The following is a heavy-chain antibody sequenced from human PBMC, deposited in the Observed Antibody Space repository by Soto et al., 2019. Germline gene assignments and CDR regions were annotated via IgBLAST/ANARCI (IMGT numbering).Heavy chain of an antibody. CDR1: GGSISSGGYY. J-gene: IGHJ4*02. CDR2: IYYSGST. D-gene: IGHD3-3*01. Sequence: SETLSLTCTVSGGSISSGGYYWSWIRQHPGKGLEWIGYIYYSGSTYYNPSLKSRVTISVDTSKNQFSLKLSSVTAADTAVYYCARGPLECSNCGHFDYWGQGTLVTVSS. CDR3: ARGPLECSNCGHFDY. V-gene: IGHV4-31*03.